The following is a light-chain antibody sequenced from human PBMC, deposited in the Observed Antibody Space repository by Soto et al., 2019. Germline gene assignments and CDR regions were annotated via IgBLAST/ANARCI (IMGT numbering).Light chain of an antibody. J-gene: IGKJ1*01. CDR2: DAS. V-gene: IGKV1-5*01. CDR3: QQYNSYST. CDR1: QSISNW. Sequence: DIQMTQSPSTLSASVGDRVTITCRASQSISNWLAWYQQKPGKAPNLLIYDASSLESGVPSRFSGSGFGTEFTLTISSLQPDDFATYYCQQYNSYSTFGQGTKVDI.